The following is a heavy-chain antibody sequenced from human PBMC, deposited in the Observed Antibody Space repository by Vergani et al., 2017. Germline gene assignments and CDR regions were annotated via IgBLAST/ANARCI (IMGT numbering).Heavy chain of an antibody. Sequence: QVQLQESGPGLVKPSETLPLTCTVSGGSISNYYWSWIRQPPGKGLEWIGYIYYSGSTNYNPSLKSRVTISVDTSKNQFSLKLSSVTAADTAVYYCARDRSNWFNAFDIWGQGTMVTVSS. J-gene: IGHJ3*02. V-gene: IGHV4-59*01. CDR3: ARDRSNWFNAFDI. CDR2: IYYSGST. D-gene: IGHD6-13*01. CDR1: GGSISNYY.